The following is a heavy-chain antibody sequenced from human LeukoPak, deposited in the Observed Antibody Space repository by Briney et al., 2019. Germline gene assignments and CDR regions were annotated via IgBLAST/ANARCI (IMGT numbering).Heavy chain of an antibody. J-gene: IGHJ4*02. CDR1: GFTSSSYA. D-gene: IGHD3-22*01. V-gene: IGHV3-23*01. CDR2: ISGSGGST. CDR3: AKGNGMIVLAYFDY. Sequence: GGSLRLSCAASGFTSSSYAMSWVRQAPGKGLEWVSVISGSGGSTYFADSVKGRFTISRDNSKNTLYLQMSSLRAEDTAVYYCAKGNGMIVLAYFDYWGQGTLVTVSS.